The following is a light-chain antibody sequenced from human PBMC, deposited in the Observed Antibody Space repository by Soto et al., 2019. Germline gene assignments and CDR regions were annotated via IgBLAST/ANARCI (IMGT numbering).Light chain of an antibody. CDR2: RNS. V-gene: IGLV1-47*01. CDR1: SSNIGSNY. J-gene: IGLJ3*02. Sequence: QSALTQPPSASGTPGQRVTISCSGSSSNIGSNYVYWYQQLPGTAPTLLIYRNSQRPSGVPDRFSGSKSGTSASLAISGLRSEDEADYYCATWDDSMSGPVFGGGTQLTVL. CDR3: ATWDDSMSGPV.